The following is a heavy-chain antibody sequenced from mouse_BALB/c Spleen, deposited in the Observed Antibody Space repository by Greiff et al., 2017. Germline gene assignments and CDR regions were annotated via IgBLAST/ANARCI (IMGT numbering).Heavy chain of an antibody. J-gene: IGHJ4*01. Sequence: VQLQQSGAELVRSGASVKLSCTASGFNIKDYYMHWVKQRPEQGLEWIGWIDPENGDTEYAPKFQGKATMTADTSSNTAYLQLSSLTSEDTAVYYCNGRAPCYGYAMDYWGQGTSVTVSS. CDR2: IDPENGDT. CDR3: NGRAPCYGYAMDY. CDR1: GFNIKDYY. V-gene: IGHV14-4*02. D-gene: IGHD1-1*01.